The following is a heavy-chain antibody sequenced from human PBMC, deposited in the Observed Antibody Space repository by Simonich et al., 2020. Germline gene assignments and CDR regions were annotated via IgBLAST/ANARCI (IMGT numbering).Heavy chain of an antibody. J-gene: IGHJ4*02. CDR1: GYTFTGYY. CDR2: INPNSGGT. V-gene: IGHV1-2*02. CDR3: ARWPSIPASYGSGSYFDY. Sequence: QVQLVQSGAEVKKPGASVKVSCKASGYTFTGYYMHRVRQAPGQGREWMGWINPNSGGTNYAQKFQGRVTRTRDTSISTAYMELSRLRSDDTAVYYCARWPSIPASYGSGSYFDYWGQGTLVTVSS. D-gene: IGHD3-10*01.